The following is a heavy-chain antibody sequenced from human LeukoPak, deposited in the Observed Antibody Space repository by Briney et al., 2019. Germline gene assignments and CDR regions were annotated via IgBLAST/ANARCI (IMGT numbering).Heavy chain of an antibody. CDR3: ARGCSSTSCWLRMDV. J-gene: IGHJ6*02. D-gene: IGHD2-2*01. Sequence: SETLSLTCTVSGGSITIYYWSWIRQPAGKGLEWIGPIYTSGSTSYNPSLKSRVSMSIDTSKNQFSLKLSPLTAADTAVYYCARGCSSTSCWLRMDVWGQGTAVTVSS. CDR1: GGSITIYY. CDR2: IYTSGST. V-gene: IGHV4-4*07.